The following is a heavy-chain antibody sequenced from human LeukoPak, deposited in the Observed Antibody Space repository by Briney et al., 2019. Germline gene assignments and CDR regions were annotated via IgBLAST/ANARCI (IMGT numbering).Heavy chain of an antibody. J-gene: IGHJ4*02. D-gene: IGHD3-10*01. CDR3: ARAGGAVRGSPTWTLDY. Sequence: SETLSLTCTVSGGSISSSSYYWGWIRQPPGKGLEWIGSIYYSGSTYYNPSLKSRVTISVDTSKNQFSLKLSSVTAADTAVYYCARAGGAVRGSPTWTLDYWGQGTLVTVSS. V-gene: IGHV4-39*07. CDR1: GGSISSSSYY. CDR2: IYYSGST.